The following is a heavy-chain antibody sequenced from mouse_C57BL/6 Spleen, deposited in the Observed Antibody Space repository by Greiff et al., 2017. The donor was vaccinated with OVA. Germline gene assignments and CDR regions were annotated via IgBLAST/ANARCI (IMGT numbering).Heavy chain of an antibody. CDR2: LNPNYGTT. J-gene: IGHJ3*01. CDR1: GYSFTDYN. CDR3: ASPHYDGSSSAWFAY. V-gene: IGHV1-39*01. Sequence: LVESGPELVKPGASVKISCKASGYSFTDYNMNWVKQSNGKSLEWIGVLNPNYGTTSYNQKFKGKATLTVDQSSSTAYMQLNSLTSEDSAVYYCASPHYDGSSSAWFAYWGQGTLVTVSA. D-gene: IGHD1-1*01.